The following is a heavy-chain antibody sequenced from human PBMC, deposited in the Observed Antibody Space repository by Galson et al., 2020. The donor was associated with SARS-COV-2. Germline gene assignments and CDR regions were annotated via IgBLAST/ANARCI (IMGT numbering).Heavy chain of an antibody. CDR3: ATTVIGRRDSPFDF. D-gene: IGHD4-17*01. CDR2: VSYDGSKK. Sequence: PGRSLRPSCASTGSTFRRYDMHWVRRAPGKGLEWVAVVSYDGSKKYYADSVKGRFTISRANSNDTLYLQMNSLRADDTAVYYCATTVIGRRDSPFDFWGQGTLVTVSS. V-gene: IGHV3-30*04. CDR1: GSTFRRYD. J-gene: IGHJ4*02.